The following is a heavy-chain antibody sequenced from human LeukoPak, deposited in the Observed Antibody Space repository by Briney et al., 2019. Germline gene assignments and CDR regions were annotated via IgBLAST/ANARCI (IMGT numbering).Heavy chain of an antibody. D-gene: IGHD3-22*01. V-gene: IGHV3-23*01. CDR2: ISGSGGST. J-gene: IGHJ3*02. CDR3: ARHYYDSSLGAFDI. Sequence: GGSLRLFCAASGFTFSSYAMSWVRQAPGKGLEWVSAISGSGGSTYYADSVKGRFTISRDNSKNTLYLQMNSLRAEDTAVYYCARHYYDSSLGAFDIWGQGTMVTVSS. CDR1: GFTFSSYA.